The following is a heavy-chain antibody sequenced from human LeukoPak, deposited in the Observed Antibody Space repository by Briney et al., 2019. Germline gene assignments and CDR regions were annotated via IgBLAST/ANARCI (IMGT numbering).Heavy chain of an antibody. D-gene: IGHD2-21*01. J-gene: IGHJ5*02. Sequence: GGSLRLSCAAFGFSVSNAWMTWVRQAPGKGLEWVGRIKSKTDGGTTDYAAPVKGRFTFSRDDSKNTLYLQMNSLKTEDTAVYHCARYCGDDHCYDPWGQGTLVTVSS. CDR3: ARYCGDDHCYDP. V-gene: IGHV3-15*01. CDR2: IKSKTDGGTT. CDR1: GFSVSNAW.